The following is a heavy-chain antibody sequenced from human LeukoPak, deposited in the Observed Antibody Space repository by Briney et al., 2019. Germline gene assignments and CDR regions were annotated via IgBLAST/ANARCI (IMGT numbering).Heavy chain of an antibody. CDR3: ARARITMVRGVSRWFDP. CDR1: GDSVTRDDVH. V-gene: IGHV4-39*07. J-gene: IGHJ5*02. Sequence: SETLSLTCTVSGDSVTRDDVHWGWIRQPPGKGLEWIGSIYYSGSTYYNPSLKSRVTISVDTSKNQFSLKLSSVTAADTAVYYCARARITMVRGVSRWFDPWGQGTLVTVSS. D-gene: IGHD3-10*01. CDR2: IYYSGST.